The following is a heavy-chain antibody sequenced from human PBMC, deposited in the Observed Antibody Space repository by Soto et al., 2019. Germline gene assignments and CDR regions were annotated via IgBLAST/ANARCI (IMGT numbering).Heavy chain of an antibody. CDR3: AREVAVAGSGAFDI. V-gene: IGHV3-21*01. Sequence: EVQLVESGGGLVKPGGSLRLSCAASGFTFSSYSMNWVRQAPGKGLEWVSSISSSSSYIYYADSVKGRFTIARDTAKNSLYLQMNSQRAEDTAVYYCAREVAVAGSGAFDIWGQGTMVTVSS. J-gene: IGHJ3*02. D-gene: IGHD6-19*01. CDR2: ISSSSSYI. CDR1: GFTFSSYS.